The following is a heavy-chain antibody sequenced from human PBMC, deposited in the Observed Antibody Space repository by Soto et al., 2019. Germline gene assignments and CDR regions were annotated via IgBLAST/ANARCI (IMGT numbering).Heavy chain of an antibody. V-gene: IGHV3-74*01. J-gene: IGHJ4*02. CDR2: IYFDGITT. CDR1: GXTFNTHW. Sequence: LRLSFTASGXTFNTHWMHWVRQAPGKGLVWVSRIYFDGITTNYADSVKGRLTVSRDNAKNTVYLHVNTLRDEDTAVYYCARGGAMGVDYWGQGTLVTVSS. D-gene: IGHD1-26*01. CDR3: ARGGAMGVDY.